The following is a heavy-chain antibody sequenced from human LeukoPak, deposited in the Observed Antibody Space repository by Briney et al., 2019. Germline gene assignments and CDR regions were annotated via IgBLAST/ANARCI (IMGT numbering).Heavy chain of an antibody. CDR1: GYTFTGYY. D-gene: IGHD3-22*01. CDR2: INPNSGGT. Sequence: GASVKVSCKASGYTFTGYYMHWVRQAPGQGLEWMGWINPNSGGTNYAQKFQGRVTMTRDTSISTAYMELSRLRSDDTAVYYCARHSSDYYLEVDYWGQGTLVTVSS. V-gene: IGHV1-2*02. J-gene: IGHJ4*02. CDR3: ARHSSDYYLEVDY.